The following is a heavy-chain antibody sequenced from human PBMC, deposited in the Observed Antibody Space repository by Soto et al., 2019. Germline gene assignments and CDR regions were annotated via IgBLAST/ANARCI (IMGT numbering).Heavy chain of an antibody. J-gene: IGHJ3*02. CDR3: ARIHCSSTSCYLVGTNGAFDI. CDR2: INPNNGGT. D-gene: IGHD2-2*01. Sequence: GASVKVSCKASGYSFTGNSMHWVRQAPGQGLEWMGWINPNNGGTNYAQKFQGRVTMTRDTSTSTAYMDLSSLRSDDTAVYYCARIHCSSTSCYLVGTNGAFDIWGQGTMVTVSS. CDR1: GYSFTGNS. V-gene: IGHV1-2*02.